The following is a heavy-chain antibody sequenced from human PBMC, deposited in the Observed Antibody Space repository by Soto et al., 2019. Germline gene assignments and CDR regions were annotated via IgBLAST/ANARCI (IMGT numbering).Heavy chain of an antibody. J-gene: IGHJ5*02. CDR1: GFTFSSYS. D-gene: IGHD6-13*01. Sequence: PGGSLRLSCAASGFTFSSYSMNWVRQAPGKGLEWVSSISSSSSYIYYADSVKGRFTISRDNAKNSLYLQMNSLRAEDTAVYYCAREGGTYSSSWTGWFYTWGQRTLVTVSS. CDR2: ISSSSSYI. V-gene: IGHV3-21*01. CDR3: AREGGTYSSSWTGWFYT.